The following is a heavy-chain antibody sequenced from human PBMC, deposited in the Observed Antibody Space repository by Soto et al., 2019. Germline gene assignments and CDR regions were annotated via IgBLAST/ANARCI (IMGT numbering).Heavy chain of an antibody. CDR2: IYYGGST. CDR1: GGSISSGGYY. V-gene: IGHV4-31*03. J-gene: IGHJ3*02. Sequence: SESLSLTCTVSGGSISSGGYYWSWIRQHPGKGLEWIVYIYYGGSTYYNPALKRRVTISVATSKNHSSLKLSSVTAADTAVYYCVRDWYCTNGVCYKRGLGVFDIWGQGXMVTV. D-gene: IGHD2-8*01. CDR3: VRDWYCTNGVCYKRGLGVFDI.